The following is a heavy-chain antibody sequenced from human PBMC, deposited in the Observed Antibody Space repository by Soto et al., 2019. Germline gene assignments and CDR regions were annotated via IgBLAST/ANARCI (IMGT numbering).Heavy chain of an antibody. Sequence: SETLSLTCAVYGGSFSGYYWSWIRPPPGKGLEWIGEVNHSGSTNYNPSLKSRVTISVDTSKNQFSLKLSSVTAADTAVYYCASRTLTGTGAFDIWGQGTMVTVSS. CDR2: VNHSGST. V-gene: IGHV4-34*01. CDR3: ASRTLTGTGAFDI. D-gene: IGHD1-20*01. CDR1: GGSFSGYY. J-gene: IGHJ3*02.